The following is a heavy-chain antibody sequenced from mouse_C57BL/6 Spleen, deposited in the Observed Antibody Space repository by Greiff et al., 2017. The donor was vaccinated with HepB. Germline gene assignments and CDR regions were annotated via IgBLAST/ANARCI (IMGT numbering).Heavy chain of an antibody. CDR1: GFTFSSYA. CDR2: ISDGGSYT. V-gene: IGHV5-4*01. CDR3: ARGAGSSYGYAMDY. J-gene: IGHJ4*01. D-gene: IGHD1-1*01. Sequence: DVHLVESGGGLVKPGGSLKLSCAASGFTFSSYAMSWVRQTPEKRLEWVATISDGGSYTYYPDNVKGRFTISRDNAKNNLYLQMSQLKSEDTAMYYCARGAGSSYGYAMDYWGQGTSVTVSS.